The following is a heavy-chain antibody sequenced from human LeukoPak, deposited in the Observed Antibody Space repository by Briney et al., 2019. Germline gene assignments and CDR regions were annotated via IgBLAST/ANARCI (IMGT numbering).Heavy chain of an antibody. Sequence: GGSLRLSCAASGFSFSDAWMNWFRQAPGKGLEWVGHIRSKADGGTPDYIAPVKGRFTISRDDSKNTLYLQMNSLTSEDTAMYYCAQGSGQFYEYWGQGTLVTVSS. CDR3: AQGSGQFYEY. D-gene: IGHD2-15*01. CDR1: GFSFSDAW. V-gene: IGHV3-15*07. CDR2: IRSKADGGTP. J-gene: IGHJ4*02.